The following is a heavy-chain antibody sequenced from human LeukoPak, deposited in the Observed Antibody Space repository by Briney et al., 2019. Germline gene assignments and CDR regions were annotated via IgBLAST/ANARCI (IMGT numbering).Heavy chain of an antibody. V-gene: IGHV3-48*03. CDR2: ISSSGSTI. D-gene: IGHD3-10*01. Sequence: GGSLRLSCAASGFTFSSYEMNWVRQAPGKGLEWVSYISSSGSTIYYADSVKGRFTISRDNAKNSLYLQMNSLRAEDTAVYYCARESMVRGVMIDYWGQGTLVTVSS. CDR3: ARESMVRGVMIDY. CDR1: GFTFSSYE. J-gene: IGHJ4*02.